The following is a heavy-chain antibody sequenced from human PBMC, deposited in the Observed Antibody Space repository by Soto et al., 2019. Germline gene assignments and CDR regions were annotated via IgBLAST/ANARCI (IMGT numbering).Heavy chain of an antibody. D-gene: IGHD5-12*01. J-gene: IGHJ6*02. CDR1: GGSISSYY. Sequence: PSETLSLTCTVSGGSISSYYWSWIRQPPGKGLEWIGYIYYSGSTNYNPSLKSRVTISVDTSKNQFSLKLSSVTAADTAVYYCAREMATPYYYYGMDVWGQGTTVT. CDR2: IYYSGST. CDR3: AREMATPYYYYGMDV. V-gene: IGHV4-59*12.